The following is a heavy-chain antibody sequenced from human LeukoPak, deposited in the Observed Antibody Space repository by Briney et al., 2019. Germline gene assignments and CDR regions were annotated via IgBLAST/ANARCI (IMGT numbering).Heavy chain of an antibody. CDR2: IWYHGNDV. D-gene: IGHD3-3*01. CDR1: GFTFGSYG. V-gene: IGHV3-33*01. Sequence: GGSLRLSCSASGFTFGSYGMHWVRQAPGKGLEWVALIWYHGNDVDYADSVKGRFTISRDNSKNTLYLQMNSVRAEDTAVYFCARDFWNEPSKYFDYWGQGTLVTVSS. CDR3: ARDFWNEPSKYFDY. J-gene: IGHJ4*02.